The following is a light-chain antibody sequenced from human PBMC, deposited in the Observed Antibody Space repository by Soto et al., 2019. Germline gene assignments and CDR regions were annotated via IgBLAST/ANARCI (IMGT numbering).Light chain of an antibody. Sequence: DIQMTQSPSSLSASVGDRVTITCQASQGISNYLAWYQQKPGKVPKLLIYAASTLQSGVPSRFSGSGSGTDFTHTISSLQPEDVATSYCQKYNSAPHTFGQGTKLEIK. J-gene: IGKJ2*01. CDR2: AAS. CDR1: QGISNY. CDR3: QKYNSAPHT. V-gene: IGKV1-27*01.